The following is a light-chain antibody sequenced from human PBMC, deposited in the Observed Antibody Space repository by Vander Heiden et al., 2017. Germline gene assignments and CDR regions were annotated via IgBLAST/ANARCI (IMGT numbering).Light chain of an antibody. Sequence: DIQVTQSPSSLSASVGDRVTITCRAGQSVNSYLNWYQQKPGKAPKLLIYATSTVQTGGPSRFSGSGAGTDFSLTISSLQPEDFATYYCQQSYSTPTFAQGTRLEMK. V-gene: IGKV1-39*01. CDR1: QSVNSY. CDR2: ATS. CDR3: QQSYSTPT. J-gene: IGKJ5*01.